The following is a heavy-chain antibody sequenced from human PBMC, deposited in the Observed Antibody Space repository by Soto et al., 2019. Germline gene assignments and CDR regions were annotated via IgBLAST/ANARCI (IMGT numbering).Heavy chain of an antibody. CDR3: ASSLERRSYYYYGMDV. Sequence: PGESLKISCKGSGYSFTSYWIGWVRQMPGKGLEWMGIIYPGDSDTRYSPSFQGQVTISADKSISTAYLQWSSLKASDTAMYYCASSLERRSYYYYGMDVWGQGTTVTVSS. V-gene: IGHV5-51*03. CDR2: IYPGDSDT. D-gene: IGHD1-1*01. J-gene: IGHJ6*02. CDR1: GYSFTSYW.